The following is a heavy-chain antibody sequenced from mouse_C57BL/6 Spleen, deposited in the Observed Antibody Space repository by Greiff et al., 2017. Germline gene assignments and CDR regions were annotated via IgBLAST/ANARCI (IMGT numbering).Heavy chain of an antibody. Sequence: QVQLKQSGPELVKPGASVKLSCKASGYTFTSYDINWVKQRPGQGLEWIGWIYPRDGSTKYNEKFKGKATLTVDTSSSTAYMERHSLTSEDSAVYFCARARRGYAMDYWGQGTSVTVSS. CDR3: ARARRGYAMDY. J-gene: IGHJ4*01. V-gene: IGHV1-85*01. CDR1: GYTFTSYD. CDR2: IYPRDGST.